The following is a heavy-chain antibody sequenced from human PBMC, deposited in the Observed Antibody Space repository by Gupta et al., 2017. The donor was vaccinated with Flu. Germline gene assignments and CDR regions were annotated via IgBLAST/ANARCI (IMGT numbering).Heavy chain of an antibody. CDR1: GGTFSNSY. CDR3: AGSLTFDSFHV. V-gene: IGHV4-4*07. Sequence: QVQLQESGPGLVRPSETLSLTCNVSGGTFSNSYWSWIRLAAGKRLEWIGRIYPRGTANYSPSLKDRITMSVDTSQNQISLRLRSMTAAETAMYFCAGSLTFDSFHVWGQGILVTVSS. J-gene: IGHJ3*01. CDR2: IYPRGTA. D-gene: IGHD3-10*01.